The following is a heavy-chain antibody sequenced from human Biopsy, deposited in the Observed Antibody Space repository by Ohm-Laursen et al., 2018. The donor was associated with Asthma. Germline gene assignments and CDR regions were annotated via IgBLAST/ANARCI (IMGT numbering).Heavy chain of an antibody. D-gene: IGHD2-15*01. V-gene: IGHV4-59*07. CDR3: ARLADCSGGACYSYGWFDP. Sequence: PSDTLSLTWTVSGGSIRSHDWTWIRLPPGKGLEYIGDVSHTGSTNYNPSLKSRVTMSLDTSKNQFSLRLTSVTPADTAVYYCARLADCSGGACYSYGWFDPWGHGTRVTVSS. CDR2: VSHTGST. J-gene: IGHJ5*02. CDR1: GGSIRSHD.